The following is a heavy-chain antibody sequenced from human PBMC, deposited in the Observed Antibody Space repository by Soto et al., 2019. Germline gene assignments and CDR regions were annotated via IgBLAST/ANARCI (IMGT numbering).Heavy chain of an antibody. CDR2: IYPGDSYI. D-gene: IGHD1-26*01. CDR3: ARHEVGGGADV. J-gene: IGHJ6*02. Sequence: GESLKISWKGSGYSFTIYWIGWVRQMPGKVLDLMGIIYPGDSYIGXXPSFQGQXXISAYKSISTXYLQWXILKASDTAMYYCARHEVGGGADVWRQGTTVTVSS. V-gene: IGHV5-51*01. CDR1: GYSFTIYW.